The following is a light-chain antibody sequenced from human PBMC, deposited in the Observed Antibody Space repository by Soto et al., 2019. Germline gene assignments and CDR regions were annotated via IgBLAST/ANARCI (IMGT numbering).Light chain of an antibody. J-gene: IGKJ1*01. V-gene: IGKV1-5*03. CDR2: KAS. CDR3: QQYHGIWT. CDR1: QNIHSW. Sequence: DIQMTQSPSTLSASVGDRVTITCRASQNIHSWLAWYQEKPGKAPKLLIYKASTLDSVLPSRFSGSGSGTEFTLTISGLQPDDFAASHCQQYHGIWTFGQGTKVEIK.